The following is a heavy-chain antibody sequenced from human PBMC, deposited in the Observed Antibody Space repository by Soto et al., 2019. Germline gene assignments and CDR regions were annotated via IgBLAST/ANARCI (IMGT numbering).Heavy chain of an antibody. CDR3: ARGVATVVYYYYGMDV. Sequence: QVQLVESGGGVVQPGRSLRLSCAASGFTFSSYAMHWVRQAPGKGLEWVAVISYDGSNKYYADSVKGRFTISRDNSKNTLYLHMNSLRAEDTAVYYCARGVATVVYYYYGMDVWGQGTTVTVSS. CDR1: GFTFSSYA. J-gene: IGHJ6*02. V-gene: IGHV3-30-3*01. CDR2: ISYDGSNK. D-gene: IGHD5-12*01.